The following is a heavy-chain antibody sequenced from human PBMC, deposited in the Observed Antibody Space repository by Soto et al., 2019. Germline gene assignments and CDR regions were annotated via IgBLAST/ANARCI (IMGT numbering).Heavy chain of an antibody. Sequence: EVQLLESGGGLVQPGGSLRLSCAASGFTFSSYAMSWVRQAPGKGLEWVSAISGSGGSTYYADSVKGRFTISRDNSKNPLYLQRNSLRAEDTAVYYCAKGKERVPAAMGYYYSMDVWGQGTTVTVSS. J-gene: IGHJ6*02. CDR1: GFTFSSYA. CDR3: AKGKERVPAAMGYYYSMDV. V-gene: IGHV3-23*01. D-gene: IGHD2-2*01. CDR2: ISGSGGST.